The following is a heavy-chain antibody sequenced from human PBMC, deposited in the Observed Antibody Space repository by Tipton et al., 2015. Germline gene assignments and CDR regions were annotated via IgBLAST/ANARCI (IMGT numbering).Heavy chain of an antibody. Sequence: TLSLTCSVSGFSVSSGNSYWTWIRQAPGKGLEWIGHIHHSGSTKIGHIHHSGSTNYNPSLKSRATISVDTSKNQFSLRLTSVTAADTAVYYCARVWVYCGHTPCSAGYHYYRYAMDVWGQGTTVTVSS. V-gene: IGHV4-61*01. J-gene: IGHJ6*02. CDR1: GFSVSSGNSY. CDR3: ARVWVYCGHTPCSAGYHYYRYAMDV. D-gene: IGHD2-21*01. CDR2: IHHSGSTKIGHIHHSGST.